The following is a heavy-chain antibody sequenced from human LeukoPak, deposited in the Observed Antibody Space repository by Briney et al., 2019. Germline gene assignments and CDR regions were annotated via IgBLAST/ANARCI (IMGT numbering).Heavy chain of an antibody. D-gene: IGHD2-2*01. CDR1: GFTFSSYA. J-gene: IGHJ1*01. V-gene: IGHV3-23*01. CDR2: ISGSGGST. CDR3: AKDGLVVPATKPEYFQH. Sequence: GGSLRLSCAASGFTFSSYAMSWVRQAPGKGLEWVSAISGSGGSTYYADSVKGRFTISRDNSKNTLYLQMNSLRAEDTAVYYCAKDGLVVPATKPEYFQHWGQGTLVTVSS.